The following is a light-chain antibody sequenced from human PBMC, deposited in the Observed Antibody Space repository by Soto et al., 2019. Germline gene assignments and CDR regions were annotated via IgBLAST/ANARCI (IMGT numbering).Light chain of an antibody. J-gene: IGKJ2*01. CDR2: GAS. Sequence: DIQMTQSPSSLSASIGDRVTITCRASQSIITYLNWYQQKPGNAPKLLIHGASSLESGVPSRFSGSGSGRDFTLTISSLQPEDFATYYCQQSYSSPPEYTFGQGTKLEIK. CDR1: QSIITY. V-gene: IGKV1-39*01. CDR3: QQSYSSPPEYT.